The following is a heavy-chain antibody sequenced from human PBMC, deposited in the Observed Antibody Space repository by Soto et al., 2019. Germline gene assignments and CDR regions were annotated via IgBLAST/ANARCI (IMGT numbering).Heavy chain of an antibody. CDR2: IYSGGST. J-gene: IGHJ6*02. CDR3: ARVPLIEGGMDV. CDR1: GFTVSSNY. D-gene: IGHD3-16*01. Sequence: GGSLRLSCAASGFTVSSNYMSWVRQAPGKGLEWVSVIYSGGSTYYADSVKGRFTISRDNSKNTLYLQMNSLRAEDTAVYYCARVPLIEGGMDVWGQGTTVTVSS. V-gene: IGHV3-66*01.